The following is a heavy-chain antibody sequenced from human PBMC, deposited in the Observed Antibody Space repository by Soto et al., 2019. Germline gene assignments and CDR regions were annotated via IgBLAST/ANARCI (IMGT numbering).Heavy chain of an antibody. CDR2: INAGNGDT. J-gene: IGHJ4*02. CDR3: ARDGARIAIFGVVYYFDY. Sequence: SVKVSCKASGYTFSSHAIHWVRQAPVQRLEWMGWINAGNGDTKYSQKFQGRVAITRDTSASSAYMELSTLKSEDTAVYYCARDGARIAIFGVVYYFDYWGQGTVVTVSS. D-gene: IGHD3-3*01. V-gene: IGHV1-3*01. CDR1: GYTFSSHA.